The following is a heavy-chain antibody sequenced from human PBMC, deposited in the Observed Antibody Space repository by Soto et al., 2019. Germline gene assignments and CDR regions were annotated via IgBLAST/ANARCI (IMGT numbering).Heavy chain of an antibody. Sequence: QITLKESGPTLVKPTQTLTLTCTFSGFSLSTSGVGVGWIRQPPGKALEWLALIYWDDDKRYSPSLRSRLTINKDTSKNQVVLTMTNMDPVDTATHYCIQSRCGGDCLQSYASHYYYGMDVWGQGTTVTVSS. V-gene: IGHV2-5*02. J-gene: IGHJ6*02. CDR2: IYWDDDK. D-gene: IGHD2-21*02. CDR3: IQSRCGGDCLQSYASHYYYGMDV. CDR1: GFSLSTSGVG.